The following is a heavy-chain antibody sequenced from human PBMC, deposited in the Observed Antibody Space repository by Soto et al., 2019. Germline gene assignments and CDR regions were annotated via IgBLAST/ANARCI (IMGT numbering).Heavy chain of an antibody. V-gene: IGHV4-59*08. CDR3: ARLTGLWEVGATNGNLDY. Sequence: PSETLSLTCTVSGGSISSYYWSWIRQPPGKGLEWIGYIYYSGSTNYNPSLKSRVTISVDTSKNQFSLKLSSVTAADTAVYYCARLTGLWEVGATNGNLDYWGQGTLVTVSS. J-gene: IGHJ4*02. CDR2: IYYSGST. D-gene: IGHD1-26*01. CDR1: GGSISSYY.